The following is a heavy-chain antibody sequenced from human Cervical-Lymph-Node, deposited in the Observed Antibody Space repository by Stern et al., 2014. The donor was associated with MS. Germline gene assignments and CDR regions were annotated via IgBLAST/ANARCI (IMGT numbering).Heavy chain of an antibody. CDR3: AKDSQSRTTYHYYGMDV. Sequence: VQLVESGGGVVQPGRSLRLSCAASGFIFRTYGMHWVRQAPGKGLEWVAVISYDGNDKYSADSVKGRFTISRDNSKNTLYLQMNSLKTDDTAVYYCAKDSQSRTTYHYYGMDVWGQGTTVAVSS. CDR1: GFIFRTYG. V-gene: IGHV3-30*18. J-gene: IGHJ6*02. CDR2: ISYDGNDK. D-gene: IGHD1-1*01.